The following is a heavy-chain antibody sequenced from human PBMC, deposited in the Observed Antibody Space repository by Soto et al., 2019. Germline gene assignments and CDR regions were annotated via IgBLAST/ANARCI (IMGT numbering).Heavy chain of an antibody. D-gene: IGHD3-22*01. J-gene: IGHJ4*02. Sequence: LRLSCAASGSTFSSYGMHWVRQAPGKGLEWVAVISYDGSNKYYADSVKGRFTISRDNSKNTLYLQMNSLRAEDTAVYYCAKPHYDSSGYYIDYWGQGTLVTVSS. CDR3: AKPHYDSSGYYIDY. V-gene: IGHV3-30*18. CDR1: GSTFSSYG. CDR2: ISYDGSNK.